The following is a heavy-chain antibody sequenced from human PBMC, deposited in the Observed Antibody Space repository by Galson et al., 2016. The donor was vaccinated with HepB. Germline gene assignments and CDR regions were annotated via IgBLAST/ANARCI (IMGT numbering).Heavy chain of an antibody. D-gene: IGHD4-23*01. J-gene: IGHJ4*02. CDR1: GGSFSSRNW. Sequence: ETLSLTCTVSGGSFSSRNWWSWVRPPPGKGLEWIGEIYHSGRTNYSSSLKSRVTMSVDKSKNQFSLRLNSVTAADTAVYYCAVDYGGNSAFDSWGQGTLATVSS. CDR3: AVDYGGNSAFDS. V-gene: IGHV4-4*02. CDR2: IYHSGRT.